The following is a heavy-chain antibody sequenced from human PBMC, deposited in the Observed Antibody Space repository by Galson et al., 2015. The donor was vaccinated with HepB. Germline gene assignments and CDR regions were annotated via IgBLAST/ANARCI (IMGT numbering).Heavy chain of an antibody. J-gene: IGHJ4*02. D-gene: IGHD5-24*01. CDR1: GFTFDDYG. V-gene: IGHV3-20*04. Sequence: SLRLSCAASGFTFDDYGMSWVRQAPGKGLEWVSGINWNGGSTGYADSVKGRFTISRDNAKNSLYLQMNSLRAEDTALYYCARVPGMATIIFFLDYWGQGTLVTVSS. CDR2: INWNGGST. CDR3: ARVPGMATIIFFLDY.